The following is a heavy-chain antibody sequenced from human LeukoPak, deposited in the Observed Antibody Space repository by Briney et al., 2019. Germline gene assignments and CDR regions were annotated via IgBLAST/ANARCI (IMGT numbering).Heavy chain of an antibody. D-gene: IGHD3-3*01. CDR2: IYYSGST. CDR3: ARQAPYDFWSGYADY. CDR1: GGSISSGGYY. V-gene: IGHV4-31*03. Sequence: SQTLSLTCTVSGGSISSGGYYWSWIRQHPGKGLEWIGYIYYSGSTYYNPSLKSRVTISVDTSKNQFSLKLSSVTAADTAVYYCARQAPYDFWSGYADYWGQGTVVTVSS. J-gene: IGHJ4*02.